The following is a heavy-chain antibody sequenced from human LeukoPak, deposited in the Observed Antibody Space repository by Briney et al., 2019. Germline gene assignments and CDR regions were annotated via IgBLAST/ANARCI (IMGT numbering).Heavy chain of an antibody. CDR3: ARRRRYDYVWGSHDY. CDR1: GASISSSSYY. CDR2: VYYNGNT. V-gene: IGHV4-39*01. J-gene: IGHJ4*02. D-gene: IGHD3-16*01. Sequence: PSETLSLTCTVSGASISSSSYYWGYFRQPPGKGLEWIGSVYYNGNTYYNPSLKSRATLSADTSKNQFSLKLSSVTAADTAVYYCARRRRYDYVWGSHDYWGQGTLVTVSS.